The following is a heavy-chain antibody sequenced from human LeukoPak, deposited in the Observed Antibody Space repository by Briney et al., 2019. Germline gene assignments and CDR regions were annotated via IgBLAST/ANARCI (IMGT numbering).Heavy chain of an antibody. CDR2: FNPSGGGR. V-gene: IGHV1-46*01. CDR3: ARGRFVLDYYRFDY. Sequence: ASVKVSCKASGYTFTSYYMHWVRQAPGQGLEWMGMFNPSGGGRTYAQKFQGRVTMTRDTSTSTVYMELSSLRSEDTAVYYCARGRFVLDYYRFDYWGQGTLVTVSS. J-gene: IGHJ4*02. D-gene: IGHD3-22*01. CDR1: GYTFTSYY.